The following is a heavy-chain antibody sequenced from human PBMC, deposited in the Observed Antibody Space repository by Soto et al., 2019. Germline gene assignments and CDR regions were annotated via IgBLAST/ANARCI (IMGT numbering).Heavy chain of an antibody. J-gene: IGHJ6*02. V-gene: IGHV1-69*13. CDR1: GGTFSSYA. CDR2: IIPIFGTT. D-gene: IGHD3-22*01. Sequence: GASVKVSCKASGGTFSSYAISWVRQAPGQGLEWLGGIIPIFGTTNYAQKFQGRVTITADESTSTAYMELSSLRSEDTAVYYCARERIVVVIEVGYYYYGMDGWGQGTTVTVSS. CDR3: ARERIVVVIEVGYYYYGMDG.